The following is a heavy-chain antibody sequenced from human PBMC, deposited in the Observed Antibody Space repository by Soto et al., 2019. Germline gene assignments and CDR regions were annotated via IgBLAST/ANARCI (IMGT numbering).Heavy chain of an antibody. J-gene: IGHJ5*02. CDR3: ARVSGWELPTWFDP. Sequence: TLSLTCTVSGGSISSSSYYWGWIRQPPGKGLEWIGSIYYSGSTYYNPSLKSRVTISVDTSKNQFSLKLSSVTAADTAVYYCARVSGWELPTWFDPWGQGTLVTVSS. D-gene: IGHD1-26*01. V-gene: IGHV4-39*01. CDR1: GGSISSSSYY. CDR2: IYYSGST.